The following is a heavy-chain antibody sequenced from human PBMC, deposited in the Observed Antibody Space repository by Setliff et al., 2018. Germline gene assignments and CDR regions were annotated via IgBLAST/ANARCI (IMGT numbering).Heavy chain of an antibody. D-gene: IGHD1-26*01. CDR2: IVVGSGNT. V-gene: IGHV1-58*01. CDR1: GFTFTSSA. Sequence: GASVKVSCKASGFTFTSSAVQWVRQARGQRLEWIGWIVVGSGNTNYAQKFQERVTITRDMSTSTAYMELSSLRSEDTAVYYCAAKTLGAQRGSDYWGQGTPVTVSS. CDR3: AAKTLGAQRGSDY. J-gene: IGHJ4*02.